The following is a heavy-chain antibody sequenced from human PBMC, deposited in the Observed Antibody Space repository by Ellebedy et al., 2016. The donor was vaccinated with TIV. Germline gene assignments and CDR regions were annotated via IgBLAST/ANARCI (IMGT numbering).Heavy chain of an antibody. V-gene: IGHV1-3*01. CDR1: GYTFTSYA. CDR2: INAGNGNT. D-gene: IGHD3-16*01. CDR3: ARDKPGGDNWFDP. J-gene: IGHJ5*02. Sequence: AASVKVSCKASGYTFTSYAMHWVRQAPGQRLEWMGWINAGNGNTKYSQQFQGRVTFTSDTSASTAYMELSSLRSEDTAVYYCARDKPGGDNWFDPWGQGTLVTVSS.